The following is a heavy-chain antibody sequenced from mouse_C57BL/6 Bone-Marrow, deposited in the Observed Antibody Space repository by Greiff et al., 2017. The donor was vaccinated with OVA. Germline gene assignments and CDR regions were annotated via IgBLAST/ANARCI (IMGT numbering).Heavy chain of an antibody. CDR1: GYTFTDYY. D-gene: IGHD1-1*01. CDR3: ARREFMTTVVAPYFDV. J-gene: IGHJ1*03. Sequence: EVQLQQSGPVLVKPGASVKMSCKASGYTFTDYYMNWVKQSHGKSLEWIGVINPYNGGTSYNQKFKGKATLPVDKSSSTAYMELNSLTSEDSAEYYWARREFMTTVVAPYFDVWGTGTTVTVSS. CDR2: INPYNGGT. V-gene: IGHV1-19*01.